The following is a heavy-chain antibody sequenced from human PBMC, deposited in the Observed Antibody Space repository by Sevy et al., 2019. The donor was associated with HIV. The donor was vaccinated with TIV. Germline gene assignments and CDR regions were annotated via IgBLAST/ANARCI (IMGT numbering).Heavy chain of an antibody. Sequence: GGSLRLSCAASGFTFTSYAMSWVRQAPGKGLEWVSAISGSGGRTYYADSVKGRFTNSRDNSKKTLNLQMNGLRAEDTAIYYCAKPTSYVYGSSSDPLPSSRNDYWGQGTLVTVSS. CDR1: GFTFTSYA. J-gene: IGHJ4*02. CDR2: ISGSGGRT. CDR3: AKPTSYVYGSSSDPLPSSRNDY. D-gene: IGHD3-10*01. V-gene: IGHV3-23*01.